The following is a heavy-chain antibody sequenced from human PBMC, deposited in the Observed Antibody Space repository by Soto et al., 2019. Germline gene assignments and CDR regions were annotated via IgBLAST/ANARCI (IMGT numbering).Heavy chain of an antibody. CDR3: ERDESD. J-gene: IGHJ4*02. Sequence: ASVKVSCKASGYTFTNYAIHWVRQAPGQTPEWMGWIHAGSGDTKYSQKFQGRVTITRDTSASTAYMELSSLRSEDTAIYYCERDESDWGQGTLVTVSS. CDR2: IHAGSGDT. V-gene: IGHV1-3*01. CDR1: GYTFTNYA.